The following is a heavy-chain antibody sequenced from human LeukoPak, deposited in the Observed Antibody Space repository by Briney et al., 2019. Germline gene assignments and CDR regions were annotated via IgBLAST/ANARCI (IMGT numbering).Heavy chain of an antibody. CDR2: ISGSGGST. CDR1: GFTFSSYA. J-gene: IGHJ4*02. D-gene: IGHD3-3*01. Sequence: GGSLRLSCAASGFTFSSYAMSWVRQAPGKGLEWVSAISGSGGSTYYANSVKGRFTISRDNSKNTLYLQMNSLRAEDTAVYYCAKDITYYDFWSGYSPPDYWGQGTLVAVSS. V-gene: IGHV3-23*01. CDR3: AKDITYYDFWSGYSPPDY.